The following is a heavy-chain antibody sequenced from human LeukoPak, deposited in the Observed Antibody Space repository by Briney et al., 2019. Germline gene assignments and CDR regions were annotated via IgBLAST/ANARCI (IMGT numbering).Heavy chain of an antibody. CDR2: IIPILGIA. Sequence: SVKVSCKASGGTFSSYAISWVRQAPGQGLEWMGRIIPILGIANYAQKFQGRVTITADKSTSTAYMELSSLRSEDTAVYYCARVGIVATILNYYYYYGMDVWGQGTTVTVSS. V-gene: IGHV1-69*04. J-gene: IGHJ6*02. CDR1: GGTFSSYA. D-gene: IGHD5-12*01. CDR3: ARVGIVATILNYYYYYGMDV.